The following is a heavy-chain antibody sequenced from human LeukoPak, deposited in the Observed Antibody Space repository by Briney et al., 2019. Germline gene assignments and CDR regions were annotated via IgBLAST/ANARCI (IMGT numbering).Heavy chain of an antibody. CDR2: IYYSGST. V-gene: IGHV4-39*07. D-gene: IGHD2-21*01. CDR3: ARGVMVIPRYYFDY. J-gene: IGHJ4*02. Sequence: SETLPLTCTVSGGSISSSSYYWGWIRQPPGKGLEWIGSIYYSGSTYYNPSLKSRVTISVDTSKNQFSLKLSSVTAADTAVYYCARGVMVIPRYYFDYWGQGTLVTVSS. CDR1: GGSISSSSYY.